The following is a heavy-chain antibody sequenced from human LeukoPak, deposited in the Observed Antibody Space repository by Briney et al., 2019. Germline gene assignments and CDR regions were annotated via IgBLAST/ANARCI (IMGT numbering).Heavy chain of an antibody. D-gene: IGHD6-13*01. CDR1: GGTFRSYA. V-gene: IGHV1-69*01. CDR3: ASPSIGTRQKYSSSWYYFDY. Sequence: SVRVSCKASGGTFRSYAISWVRQAPGQGLEWMGGFIPIFGTANYAQKFQGRVTITADESTSTAYMELSSLRSEDTAVYYCASPSIGTRQKYSSSWYYFDYWGQGTLVTVSS. CDR2: FIPIFGTA. J-gene: IGHJ4*02.